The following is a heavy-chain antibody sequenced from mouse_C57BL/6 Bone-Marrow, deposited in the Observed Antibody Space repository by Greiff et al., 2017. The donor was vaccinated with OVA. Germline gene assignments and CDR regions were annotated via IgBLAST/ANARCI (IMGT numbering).Heavy chain of an antibody. J-gene: IGHJ1*03. V-gene: IGHV1-55*01. Sequence: VQLQQPGAELVKPGASVKMSCKASGYTFTSYWINWVKQRPGQGLEWIGDIYPGSGSTNYTEKFKSKATLTVDTSSSTAYMQLRSLTSDDSAGYDCERRYYDSGCYFGVWGTGTTVTVSS. CDR3: ERRYYDSGCYFGV. CDR2: IYPGSGST. CDR1: GYTFTSYW. D-gene: IGHD1-1*01.